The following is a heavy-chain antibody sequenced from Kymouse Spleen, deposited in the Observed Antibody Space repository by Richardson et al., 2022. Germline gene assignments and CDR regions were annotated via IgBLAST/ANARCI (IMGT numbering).Heavy chain of an antibody. CDR2: ISGSGGST. D-gene: IGHD4-17*01,IGHD4-23*01. Sequence: EVQLVESGGGLVQPGGSLRLSCAASGFTFSSYAMSWVRQAPGKGLEWVSAISGSGGSTYYADSVKGRFTISRDNSKNTLYLQMNSLRAEDTAVYYCAKGLRGTYYYYYYGMDVWGQGTTVTVSS. CDR1: GFTFSSYA. V-gene: IGHV3-23*04. J-gene: IGHJ6*02. CDR3: AKGLRGTYYYYYYGMDV.